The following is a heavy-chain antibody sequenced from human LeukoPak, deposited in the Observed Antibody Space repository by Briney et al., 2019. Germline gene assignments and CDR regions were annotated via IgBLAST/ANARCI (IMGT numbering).Heavy chain of an antibody. Sequence: ASVKVSCTASGYTFTGYYMHWVRQAPGQGLEWMGWINPNSGGTNYAQKFQGRVTMTRDTSIGTAYMELSRLRSDDTAVYYCARDLGYPVPASLPDYWGQGTLVTVSS. CDR2: INPNSGGT. CDR1: GYTFTGYY. CDR3: ARDLGYPVPASLPDY. D-gene: IGHD2-2*01. V-gene: IGHV1-2*02. J-gene: IGHJ4*02.